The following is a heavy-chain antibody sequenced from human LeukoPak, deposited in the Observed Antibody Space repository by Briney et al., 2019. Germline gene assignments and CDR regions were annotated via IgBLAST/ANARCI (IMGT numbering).Heavy chain of an antibody. Sequence: QSGGSLRLSCAASGFTFSSYWMTWVRQAPGKGLEWVANIKLDGSEQYNVDSVKGRFTISRDNAKSPLFLQMNSLRAEDTAVYYCARAPIGRAYAFDIWGQGTMVTVSS. CDR3: ARAPIGRAYAFDI. D-gene: IGHD1-26*01. CDR1: GFTFSSYW. V-gene: IGHV3-7*01. CDR2: IKLDGSEQ. J-gene: IGHJ3*02.